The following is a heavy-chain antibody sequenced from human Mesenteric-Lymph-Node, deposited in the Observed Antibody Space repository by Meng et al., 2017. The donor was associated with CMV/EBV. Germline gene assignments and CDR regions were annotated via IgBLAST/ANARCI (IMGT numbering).Heavy chain of an antibody. CDR2: INHSGST. V-gene: IGHV4-34*01. D-gene: IGHD3-22*01. Sequence: SETLSLTCAVYGGSFSGYYWSWIRQPPGKGLEWIGEINHSGSTNYNPSLKSRVTISVDTSKNQFSLKLSSVTAADTAVFYCARGLGYYDAFDYWGQGTLVTVSS. CDR1: GGSFSGYY. J-gene: IGHJ4*02. CDR3: ARGLGYYDAFDY.